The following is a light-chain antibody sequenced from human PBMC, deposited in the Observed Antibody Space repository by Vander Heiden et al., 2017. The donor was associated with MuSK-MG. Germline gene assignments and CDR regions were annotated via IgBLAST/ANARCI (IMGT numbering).Light chain of an antibody. V-gene: IGKV1D-8*01. CDR3: QLYDSFGKT. J-gene: IGKJ1*01. CDR2: VVS. CDR1: QGLRNY. Sequence: VIWMTQSPSLLPASTGDRVTISCRLSQGLRNYLAWYQQKPGKAPERLICVVSTSQRAVPSTFTGSQSRTDFSLTIRWRLCKDFATSSCQLYDSFGKTFGQGTKVEIK.